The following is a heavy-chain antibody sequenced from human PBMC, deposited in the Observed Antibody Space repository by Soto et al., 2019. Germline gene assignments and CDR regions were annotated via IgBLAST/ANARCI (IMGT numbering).Heavy chain of an antibody. Sequence: QVQLVQSGAEVKKPGSSVKVSCKASGGTFSSYTISWVRQAPGQGLEWMGRIIPILGIANYAQKFQGRVTITADKSTSAAYMELSSLRSEDTAVYYCAGASLSSGSYYKHFDYWGQGNLVTVSS. D-gene: IGHD3-10*02. CDR3: AGASLSSGSYYKHFDY. V-gene: IGHV1-69*02. J-gene: IGHJ4*02. CDR1: GGTFSSYT. CDR2: IIPILGIA.